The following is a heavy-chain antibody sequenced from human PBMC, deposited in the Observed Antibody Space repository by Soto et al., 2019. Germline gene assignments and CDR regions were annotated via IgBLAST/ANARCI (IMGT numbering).Heavy chain of an antibody. Sequence: ASVKVSCKASGGTFSSYAISWVRQAPGQGLEWMGGIIPIFGTANYAQKFQGRVTITADESTSTAYMELSSLRSEDTAVYYCARALAYCGGDCYTWGQGTLVTVSS. CDR2: IIPIFGTA. CDR1: GGTFSSYA. V-gene: IGHV1-69*13. J-gene: IGHJ4*02. CDR3: ARALAYCGGDCYT. D-gene: IGHD2-21*02.